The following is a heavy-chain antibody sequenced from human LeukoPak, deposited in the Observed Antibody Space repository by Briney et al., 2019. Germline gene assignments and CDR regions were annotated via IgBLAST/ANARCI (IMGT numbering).Heavy chain of an antibody. J-gene: IGHJ4*02. V-gene: IGHV3-30*02. Sequence: PGGSLRLSCAASGFNFSSYGMHWVRQALGKGLEWVTSIWFDGSNIHYADSVKGRVIISRDNSKSALYLQMNSLRAEDTAIYYCAKGSSGYYYDYWGQGTLVTVSS. CDR1: GFNFSSYG. CDR3: AKGSSGYYYDY. CDR2: IWFDGSNI. D-gene: IGHD3-22*01.